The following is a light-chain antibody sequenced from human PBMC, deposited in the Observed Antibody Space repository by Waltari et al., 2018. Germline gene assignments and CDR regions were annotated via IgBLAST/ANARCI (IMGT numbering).Light chain of an antibody. CDR1: QSINGY. CDR2: DTS. CDR3: QHRSNWPPLFA. V-gene: IGKV3-11*01. Sequence: EIVLTQSPATLSLSPGERATLSCRASQSINGYLAWYQQKPGQAPRLLIYDTSNRATGIPARFSCTGSGTDFTLSISSLEPEDFAVYFCQHRSNWPPLFAFGPGTKVDMK. J-gene: IGKJ3*01.